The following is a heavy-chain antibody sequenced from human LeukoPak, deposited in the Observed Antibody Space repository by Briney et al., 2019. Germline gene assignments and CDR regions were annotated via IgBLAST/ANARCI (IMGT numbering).Heavy chain of an antibody. CDR1: GFTFSSYG. CDR2: IRYDGSNK. CDR3: AKDRIEMATIPDAFDI. V-gene: IGHV3-30*02. J-gene: IGHJ3*02. D-gene: IGHD5-24*01. Sequence: GGSLRLSCAASGFTFSSYGMHWVRQAPGKGLEGVAFIRYDGSNKYYGDSVKGRFTISRDNSKNTLYLQMNSLRAEDTAVYYCAKDRIEMATIPDAFDIWGQGTMVTVSS.